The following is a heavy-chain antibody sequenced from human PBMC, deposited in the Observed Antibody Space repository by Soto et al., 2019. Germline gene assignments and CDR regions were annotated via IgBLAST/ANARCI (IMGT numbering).Heavy chain of an antibody. J-gene: IGHJ4*02. Sequence: QVQLQESGPGLVKPSETLSLTCTVSGGSISSYYWSWIRQPPGKGLEWIGYIYYSGSTNYNPSLKGRVTISVDTSKNQFSLKLSSVTAADPAVYYCARRYGGTRDYWGRGTLVTVSS. CDR2: IYYSGST. CDR1: GGSISSYY. D-gene: IGHD1-26*01. CDR3: ARRYGGTRDY. V-gene: IGHV4-59*08.